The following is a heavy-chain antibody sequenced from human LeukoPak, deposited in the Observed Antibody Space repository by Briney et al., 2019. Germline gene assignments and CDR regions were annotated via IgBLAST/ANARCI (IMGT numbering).Heavy chain of an antibody. V-gene: IGHV3-23*01. CDR2: IIGGAGST. J-gene: IGHJ3*02. CDR1: GFSFSSHG. Sequence: GGSLRLSCAASGFSFSSHGMSWVRQAPGKGLEWVSGIIGGAGSTYYAASVKGRFTISRDNSKNTLYLQMNSLRAEDTAVYYCARARSSYGYGDAFDIWGQGTMVTVSS. D-gene: IGHD5-18*01. CDR3: ARARSSYGYGDAFDI.